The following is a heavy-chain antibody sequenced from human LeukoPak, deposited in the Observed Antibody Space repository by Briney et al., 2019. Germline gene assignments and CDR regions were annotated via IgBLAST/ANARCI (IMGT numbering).Heavy chain of an antibody. V-gene: IGHV3-74*01. CDR3: AKGSSVRSVIAEFDY. CDR1: GFTFSSYW. D-gene: IGHD2-21*01. Sequence: GGSLRLSCAASGFTFSSYWMHWVRQAPGKGLVWVSRISTDGSSTSYADSVKGRFTISRDNAKNTLYLQMDSLRAEDTSLYYCAKGSSVRSVIAEFDYWGQGILVTVSS. J-gene: IGHJ4*02. CDR2: ISTDGSST.